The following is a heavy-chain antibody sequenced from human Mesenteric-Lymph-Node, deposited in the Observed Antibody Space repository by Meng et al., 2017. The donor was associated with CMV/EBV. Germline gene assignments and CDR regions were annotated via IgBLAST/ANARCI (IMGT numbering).Heavy chain of an antibody. CDR3: AIQLGIAVAGHYFDY. Sequence: GGSLRLSCAASGFTFSSYGMHWVRQAPGKGLEWVAFIRYDGSNKYYADSVKGRFTISRDNSKNTLYLQMNSLRAEDTAVYYCAIQLGIAVAGHYFDYWGQGTLVTVSS. V-gene: IGHV3-30*02. J-gene: IGHJ4*02. CDR1: GFTFSSYG. CDR2: IRYDGSNK. D-gene: IGHD6-19*01.